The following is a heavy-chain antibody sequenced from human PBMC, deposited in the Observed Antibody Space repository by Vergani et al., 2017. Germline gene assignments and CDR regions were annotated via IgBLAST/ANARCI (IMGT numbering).Heavy chain of an antibody. CDR3: GRGSNNYN. CDR2: IKNTGDST. D-gene: IGHD5-24*01. Sequence: EVQLLQSEGAVVQPGGSLRLSCVASGFTFRSPATSWVRQGHGQGLEWVSSIKNTGDSTHYADSVKGRYTISRENSKNTLYLQMNSLRVEETAVYYCGRGSNNYNWGQGTLVTVSS. J-gene: IGHJ4*02. CDR1: GFTFRSPA. V-gene: IGHV3-23*01.